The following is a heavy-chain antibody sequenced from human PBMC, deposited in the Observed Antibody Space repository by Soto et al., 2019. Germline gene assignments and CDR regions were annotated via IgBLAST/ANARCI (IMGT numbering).Heavy chain of an antibody. J-gene: IGHJ4*02. D-gene: IGHD6-19*01. CDR1: GVSFSSSGVG. CDR2: IYWDDDE. Sequence: EFGPAMVNPTRRLRLTCTLAGVSFSSSGVGVGWIRQPPGKALEWLALIYWDDDERYSPSLKSRLTITTDTSKNQVVLIMTNMDPVDTATYYCAHRPKDSSGWLGFDYWGPGTLVTVSS. V-gene: IGHV2-5*02. CDR3: AHRPKDSSGWLGFDY.